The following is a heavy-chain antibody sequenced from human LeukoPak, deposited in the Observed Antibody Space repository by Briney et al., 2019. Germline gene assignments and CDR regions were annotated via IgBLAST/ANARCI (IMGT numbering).Heavy chain of an antibody. V-gene: IGHV3-30*02. Sequence: GGPLRLSCAASGFTFSSSGMHWVRQAPGKGLEWVAFIRYDGSNKYCAGSVKGRFTISRDNSKNTLYLQMNSLRAEDTAVYFCAKAKNYYGDYYYMDVWGKGTTVTVSS. J-gene: IGHJ6*03. CDR1: GFTFSSSG. CDR2: IRYDGSNK. CDR3: AKAKNYYGDYYYMDV. D-gene: IGHD4-17*01.